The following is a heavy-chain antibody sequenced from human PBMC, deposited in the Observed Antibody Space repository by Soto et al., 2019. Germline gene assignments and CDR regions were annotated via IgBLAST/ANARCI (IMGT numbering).Heavy chain of an antibody. CDR3: ARELGDILIGYSPSYCYYGMDG. J-gene: IGHJ6*02. Sequence: ASVKVSCKASGYTFTSYGISWVRQAPGQGLEWMGWISAYNGNTNYAQKLQGRVTMTTDTSTSTAYMELRSLRSDDTAVYYCARELGDILIGYSPSYCYYGMDGSGHGSTVT. D-gene: IGHD3-9*01. CDR2: ISAYNGNT. V-gene: IGHV1-18*01. CDR1: GYTFTSYG.